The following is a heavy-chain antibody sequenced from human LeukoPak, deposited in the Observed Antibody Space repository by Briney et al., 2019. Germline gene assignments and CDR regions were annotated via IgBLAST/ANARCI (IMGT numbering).Heavy chain of an antibody. CDR1: GFTFSNAW. V-gene: IGHV3-15*01. CDR2: IKSKTDGGTT. CDR3: TARTQWEPGTFDI. J-gene: IGHJ3*02. Sequence: GSLRLSCAASGFTFSNAWMSWVRQAPGKGLEWIGRIKSKTDGGTTDYAAPVKGRFTISRDDSKNTLYLQMNSLKTEDTAVYYCTARTQWEPGTFDIWGQGTMVTVSS. D-gene: IGHD1-26*01.